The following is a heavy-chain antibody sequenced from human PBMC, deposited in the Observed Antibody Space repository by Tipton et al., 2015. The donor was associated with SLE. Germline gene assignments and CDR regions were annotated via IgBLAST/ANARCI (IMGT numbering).Heavy chain of an antibody. D-gene: IGHD2-8*01. V-gene: IGHV4-34*01. Sequence: TLSLTCTVSGGSISSYYWSWIRQPPGKGLEWIGEINHSGSTNYNPSLKSRVTISVDTSKNQFSLKLSSVTAADTAVYYCARESQYDPYYFDYWGQGTLVTVSS. CDR1: GGSISSYY. CDR2: INHSGST. CDR3: ARESQYDPYYFDY. J-gene: IGHJ4*02.